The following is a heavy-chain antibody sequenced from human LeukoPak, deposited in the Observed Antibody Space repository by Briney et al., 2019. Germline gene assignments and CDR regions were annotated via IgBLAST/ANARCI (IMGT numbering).Heavy chain of an antibody. Sequence: GGSLRLSCSASGFTFSSYAMRWVRQAPGKGLEYVSAISSNGGNTYYTDSVKGRSTISRDNSKNTLYLQMSSLRAEDTAIYYCAKWSRGAGNHFDYWGQGTLVTVSS. J-gene: IGHJ4*02. CDR2: ISSNGGNT. V-gene: IGHV3-64D*06. CDR3: AKWSRGAGNHFDY. D-gene: IGHD4-23*01. CDR1: GFTFSSYA.